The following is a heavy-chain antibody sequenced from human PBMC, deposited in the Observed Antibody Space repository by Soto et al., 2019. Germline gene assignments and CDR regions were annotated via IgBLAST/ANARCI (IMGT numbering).Heavy chain of an antibody. CDR2: IIPIFGTA. J-gene: IGHJ4*02. CDR1: GGTFSSYA. Sequence: GASVKVSCKASGGTFSSYAISWVRQAPGQGLEWVGGIIPIFGTANYAQKFQGRVTITADKSTSTAYMELSSLRSEDTAVYYCARGKAVAGRGLVDYWGQGTLVTVSS. CDR3: ARGKAVAGRGLVDY. D-gene: IGHD6-19*01. V-gene: IGHV1-69*06.